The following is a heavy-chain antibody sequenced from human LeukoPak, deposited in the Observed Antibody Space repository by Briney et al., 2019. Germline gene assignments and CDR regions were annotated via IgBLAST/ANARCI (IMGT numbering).Heavy chain of an antibody. Sequence: PGGSLRLSCAASGFTLDSYTMNWVRQLPGKGLEWVSSSSSSAYKHYADSVMGRFTISKDNAENYLYLHLNSLRAEDTAVYYCAGDKFAKYDNRGYYYISDAFDIWGPGTVVTVSS. CDR3: AGDKFAKYDNRGYYYISDAFDI. D-gene: IGHD3-22*01. J-gene: IGHJ3*02. CDR1: GFTLDSYT. CDR2: SSSSAYK. V-gene: IGHV3-21*06.